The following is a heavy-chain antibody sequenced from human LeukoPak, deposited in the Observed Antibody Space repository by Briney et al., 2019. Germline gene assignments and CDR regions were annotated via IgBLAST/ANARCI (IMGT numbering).Heavy chain of an antibody. D-gene: IGHD2-2*01. CDR1: GGSISSYY. J-gene: IGHJ3*02. V-gene: IGHV4-4*07. CDR3: ARAYGGYCSSTSCYGFYAFDI. Sequence: PSETLSLTCTVSGGSISSYYWSWIRQPAGKGLEWIGRIYTSGSTNYNPSLKSRVTISVDTSKNQFSLKLSSVTAADTAVYYCARAYGGYCSSTSCYGFYAFDIWGQGTMVTVSS. CDR2: IYTSGST.